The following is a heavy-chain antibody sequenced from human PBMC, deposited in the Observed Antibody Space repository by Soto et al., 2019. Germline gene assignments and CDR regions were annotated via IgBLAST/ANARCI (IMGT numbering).Heavy chain of an antibody. CDR2: ISGSGGST. CDR3: ALDTYYYDSSGYFDY. J-gene: IGHJ4*02. V-gene: IGHV3-23*01. D-gene: IGHD3-22*01. CDR1: GFTFSSYA. Sequence: PGGSLRLSCAASGFTFSSYAMSWVRQAPGKGLEWVSAISGSGGSTYYADSVKGRFTISRDNSKNTLYLQMNSLRAEDTAVYYCALDTYYYDSSGYFDYWGQGTLVTVSS.